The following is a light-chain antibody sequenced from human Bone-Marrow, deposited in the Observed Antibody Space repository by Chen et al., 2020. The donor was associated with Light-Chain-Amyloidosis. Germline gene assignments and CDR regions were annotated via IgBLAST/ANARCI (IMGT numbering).Light chain of an antibody. V-gene: IGKV3-11*01. J-gene: IGKJ5*01. CDR1: QSVGTN. CDR2: AVS. Sequence: EIVLTQSPATLSLSPGERATLSCRASQSVGTNLAWYQQKPGQAPRLLIYAVSDRATGIPARFRGSESGTDFTLTISSLEPADFAVYYCQQRSNWPPSITFGQGTRLDIK. CDR3: QQRSNWPPSIT.